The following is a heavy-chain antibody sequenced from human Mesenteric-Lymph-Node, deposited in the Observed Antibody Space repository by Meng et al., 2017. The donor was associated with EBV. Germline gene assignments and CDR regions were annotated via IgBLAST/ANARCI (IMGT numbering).Heavy chain of an antibody. V-gene: IGHV4-34*01. D-gene: IGHD5-18*01. CDR3: ARAAGTAMAIDY. Sequence: QEQLQQWGAGLLKPSETLSLTGAVYGGTFSGYSWTWIRQPPGKGLEWIGSIYYSGSTYYNPSLKSRVTISVDTSKNQFSLKLSSVTAADTAVYYCARAAGTAMAIDYWGQGTLVTASS. CDR1: GGTFSGYS. CDR2: IYYSGST. J-gene: IGHJ4*02.